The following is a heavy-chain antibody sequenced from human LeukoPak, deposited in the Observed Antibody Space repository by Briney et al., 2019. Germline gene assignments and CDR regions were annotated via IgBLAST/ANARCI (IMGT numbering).Heavy chain of an antibody. CDR3: AKAWAGYSYGLEYYFDY. J-gene: IGHJ4*02. Sequence: GGFLRLSCAASGFSFSTHAMGWVRQAPGKGLEWVSVISGSGDNTYQADSVKGRFTISRDNSKNTLYLQMNSLRAEDTAVYYCAKAWAGYSYGLEYYFDYWGQGTLVTVSS. CDR1: GFSFSTHA. CDR2: ISGSGDNT. D-gene: IGHD5-18*01. V-gene: IGHV3-23*01.